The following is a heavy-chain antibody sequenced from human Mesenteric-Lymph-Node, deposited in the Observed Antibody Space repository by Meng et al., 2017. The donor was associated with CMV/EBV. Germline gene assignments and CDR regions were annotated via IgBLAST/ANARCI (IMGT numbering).Heavy chain of an antibody. CDR3: ARVGTARQDYYGMDV. CDR1: GGTFSSYA. J-gene: IGHJ6*02. Sequence: SVKVSCKASGGTFSSYAISWVRQAPGQGLEWMGGIIPIFGTANYAQKFQGRVTITMDESTSTAYMELSSLRSEDTAVYYCARVGTARQDYYGMDVWGQGTTVTVSS. CDR2: IIPIFGTA. D-gene: IGHD6-6*01. V-gene: IGHV1-69*05.